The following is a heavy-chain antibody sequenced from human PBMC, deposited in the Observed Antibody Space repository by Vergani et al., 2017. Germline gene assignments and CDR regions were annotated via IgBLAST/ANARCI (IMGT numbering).Heavy chain of an antibody. Sequence: QVLLVQSGAEVKKPGASVRVSCKTSGYTFTNYYIHWVRQAPGQGLEWMGIINPSGGSTTYAQQFQGRHTMTRDTSTSTVYMDLSNQRSEDTAVYYCARPHGDILPPDPRRLDYWVQGTLVTVSP. CDR3: ARPHGDILPPDPRRLDY. CDR2: INPSGGST. CDR1: GYTFTNYY. V-gene: IGHV1-46*03. J-gene: IGHJ4*02.